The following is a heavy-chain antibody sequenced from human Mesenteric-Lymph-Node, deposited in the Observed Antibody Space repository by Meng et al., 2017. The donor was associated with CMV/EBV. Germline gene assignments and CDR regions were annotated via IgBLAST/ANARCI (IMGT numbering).Heavy chain of an antibody. J-gene: IGHJ3*02. CDR1: CYTFSSYA. D-gene: IGHD1-26*01. CDR2: ISGQNGHT. Sequence: ASVQVSCNASCYTFSSYAITWVRQAPGQGLEWMGWISGQNGHTKYEQKLQGRVTMTRDTSTSTAYMKLRSMRSDDTAVYYCARVDVGAKLYDAFDIWGQGTMVTVSS. CDR3: ARVDVGAKLYDAFDI. V-gene: IGHV1-18*01.